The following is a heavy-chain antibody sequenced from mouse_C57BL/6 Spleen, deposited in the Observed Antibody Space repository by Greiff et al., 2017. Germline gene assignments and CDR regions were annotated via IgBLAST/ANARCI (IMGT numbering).Heavy chain of an antibody. CDR3: ARGGYYYGSDY. CDR2: IYPGDGDT. CDR1: GYAFSSSW. V-gene: IGHV1-82*01. J-gene: IGHJ2*01. Sequence: QVQLKESGPELVKPGASVKISCKASGYAFSSSWMNWVKQRPGKGLEWIGRIYPGDGDTNYNGKFKGKATLTADKSSSTAYMQLSSLTSEDSAVYFCARGGYYYGSDYWGQGTTLTVSS. D-gene: IGHD1-1*01.